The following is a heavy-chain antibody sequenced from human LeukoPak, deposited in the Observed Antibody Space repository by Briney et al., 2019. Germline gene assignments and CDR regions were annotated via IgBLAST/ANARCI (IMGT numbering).Heavy chain of an antibody. CDR1: GFTFNNYA. CDR2: ISPSGDST. J-gene: IGHJ4*02. D-gene: IGHD2-2*01. Sequence: GGSLRLSCAASGFTFNNYAMNWVRQAPGKGLEWVSHISPSGDSTYYADSVKGRFTISRDSSKNTLSLQMNSLRAEDTAVYYCAKIPKGGYFDYWGQGTLVAVSS. CDR3: AKIPKGGYFDY. V-gene: IGHV3-23*01.